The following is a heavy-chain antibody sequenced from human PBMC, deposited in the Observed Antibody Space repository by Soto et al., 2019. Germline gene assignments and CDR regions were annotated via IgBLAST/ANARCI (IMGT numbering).Heavy chain of an antibody. D-gene: IGHD3-3*01. V-gene: IGHV4-31*03. CDR3: ARIPYYDFWSGPDIGFDP. J-gene: IGHJ5*02. CDR1: GGSISSGGYY. CDR2: IYYSGST. Sequence: PSETLSLTCTVSGGSISSGGYYWSWIRQHPGKGLEWIGYIYYSGSTYYNPSLKSRVTISVDTSKNQFSLKLSSVTAADTAVYYCARIPYYDFWSGPDIGFDPWGQGTLVTVSS.